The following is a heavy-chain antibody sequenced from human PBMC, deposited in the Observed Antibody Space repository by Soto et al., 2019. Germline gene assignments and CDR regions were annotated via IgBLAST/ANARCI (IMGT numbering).Heavy chain of an antibody. CDR1: GLSFSDSG. V-gene: IGHV3-73*01. CDR3: TRLHFIVEPGINY. CDR2: IRTKSNHYAT. J-gene: IGHJ4*02. Sequence: SLRLSCAASGLSFSDSGIHWVRQASGKGLEWVGRIRTKSNHYATAYAASAKGRFTISRDDSRNTAYLQMNSLETEDTAVYYCTRLHFIVEPGINYWGQGTLVTVSS. D-gene: IGHD6-13*01.